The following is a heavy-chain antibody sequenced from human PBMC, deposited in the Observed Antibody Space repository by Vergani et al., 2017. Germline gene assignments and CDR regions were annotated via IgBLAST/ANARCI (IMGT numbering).Heavy chain of an antibody. V-gene: IGHV3-30*18. J-gene: IGHJ6*03. CDR2: ISYDGSNK. CDR1: GFTFSSYG. Sequence: VQLLESGGGVVQPGRSLRLSCAASGFTFSSYGMHWVRQAPGKGLEWVAVISYDGSNKYYADSVKGRFTISRDNSKNTLYLQMNSLRAEDTAVYYCAKVLSYQLLILFMDVWGKGTTVTVSS. CDR3: AKVLSYQLLILFMDV. D-gene: IGHD2-2*01.